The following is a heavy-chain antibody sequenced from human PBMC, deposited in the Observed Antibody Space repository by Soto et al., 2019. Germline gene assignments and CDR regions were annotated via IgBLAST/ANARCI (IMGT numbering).Heavy chain of an antibody. V-gene: IGHV4-31*03. J-gene: IGHJ4*02. CDR2: IYYSGNT. D-gene: IGHD3-22*01. CDR3: ARATYYYDSSGYSDRVLDY. Sequence: QVQLQESGPGLVKPSQTLSLTCTVSGGSISSGGYYWSWIRQHPGKGLEWIGYIYYSGNTYYNPSLKSRVTRSEDTSKTQFALKLSSVTAADTAVYYCARATYYYDSSGYSDRVLDYWGQGTLVTVSS. CDR1: GGSISSGGYY.